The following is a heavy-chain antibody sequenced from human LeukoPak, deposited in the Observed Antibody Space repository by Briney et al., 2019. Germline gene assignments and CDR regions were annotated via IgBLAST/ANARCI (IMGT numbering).Heavy chain of an antibody. D-gene: IGHD3-22*01. J-gene: IGHJ1*01. V-gene: IGHV1-69*13. CDR3: ARADSRDGYYYDSSGYYLGYFQH. CDR2: IIPIFGTA. CDR1: GYTFTSYA. Sequence: GASVKVSCKASGYTFTSYAISWVRQAPGQGLEWMGGIIPIFGTANYAQKFQGRVTITADESTSTAYMELSSLRSEDTAVYYCARADSRDGYYYDSSGYYLGYFQHWGQGTLVTVSS.